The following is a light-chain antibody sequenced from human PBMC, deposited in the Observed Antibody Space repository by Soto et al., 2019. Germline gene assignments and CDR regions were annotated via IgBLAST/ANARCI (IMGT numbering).Light chain of an antibody. V-gene: IGKV1-33*01. CDR2: EAS. CDR3: QQCDDFIT. CDR1: QDIKNY. Sequence: DIQMTQSPSSLSASVGDRVTITCQASQDIKNYLNWYQQKPGKATKLLIYEASNLETGVPSRFSGSGSGRSFTFTISSLQLEDIATYYCQQCDDFITFGGGTRIEIK. J-gene: IGKJ4*01.